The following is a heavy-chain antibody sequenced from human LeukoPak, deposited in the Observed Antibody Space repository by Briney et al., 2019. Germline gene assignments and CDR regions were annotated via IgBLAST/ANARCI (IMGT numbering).Heavy chain of an antibody. D-gene: IGHD1-26*01. V-gene: IGHV4-4*07. J-gene: IGHJ6*03. CDR1: GGSISSCY. CDR2: IYTSGST. CDR3: ARIYSGSYQWDYYYYYMDV. Sequence: SETLSLTCTVSGGSISSCYWSWIRQPAGKGLEWIGRIYTSGSTNYNSSLKSRVTMSVDTSKNQFSLKLSSVTAADTAVYYCARIYSGSYQWDYYYYYMDVWGKGTTVTVSS.